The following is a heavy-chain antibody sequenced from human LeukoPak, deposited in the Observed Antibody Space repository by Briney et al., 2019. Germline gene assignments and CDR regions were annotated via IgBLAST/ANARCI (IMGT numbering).Heavy chain of an antibody. CDR3: ARDGNSGSYSYLDY. D-gene: IGHD1-26*01. V-gene: IGHV3-21*01. CDR2: ISSSSSYI. CDR1: GFTFSSYS. Sequence: GGSLRLSCAASGFTFSSYSMNWVRQAPGKGLEWVSSISSSSSYIYYADSVKGRFTISRDNAKNSLYLQMNSLRAEDTAVYYCARDGNSGSYSYLDYWGQGTLVTVSS. J-gene: IGHJ4*02.